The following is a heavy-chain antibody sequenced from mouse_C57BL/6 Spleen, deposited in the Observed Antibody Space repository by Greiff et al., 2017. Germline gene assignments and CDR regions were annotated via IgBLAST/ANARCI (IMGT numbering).Heavy chain of an antibody. CDR3: ARHEVGYYGSSYGFDY. J-gene: IGHJ2*01. CDR1: GYTFTEYT. Sequence: VQRVESGAELVKPGASVKLSCKASGYTFTEYTIHWVKQRSGQGLEWIGWFYPGSGSIKYNEKFKDKATLTADKSSSTVYMELSRLTSEDSAVYFCARHEVGYYGSSYGFDYWGQGTTLTVSS. CDR2: FYPGSGSI. D-gene: IGHD1-1*01. V-gene: IGHV1-62-2*01.